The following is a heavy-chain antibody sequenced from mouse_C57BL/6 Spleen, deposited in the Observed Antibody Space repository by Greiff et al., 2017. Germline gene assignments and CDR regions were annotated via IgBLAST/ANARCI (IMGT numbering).Heavy chain of an antibody. V-gene: IGHV1-69*01. CDR3: ARGGYDYDGFAY. CDR2: IDPSDSYT. D-gene: IGHD2-4*01. J-gene: IGHJ3*01. Sequence: QVQLQQPGAELVMPGASVKLSCKASGYTFTSSWMHWVKQRPGQGLEWIGEIDPSDSYTNYNQKFKGKSTLTVDKSSSTAYMQLSSLTSEDSAVYYCARGGYDYDGFAYWGQGTLVTVSA. CDR1: GYTFTSSW.